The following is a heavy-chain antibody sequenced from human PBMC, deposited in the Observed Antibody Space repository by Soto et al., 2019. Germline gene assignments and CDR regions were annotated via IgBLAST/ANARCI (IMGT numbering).Heavy chain of an antibody. CDR1: GYTFTRYG. CDR3: AMVDVYVTPSPQDV. J-gene: IGHJ6*02. D-gene: IGHD3-16*01. CDR2: INTYNGNT. Sequence: QVQLVQSGAEVKNPGASVKVSCKASGYTFTRYGIGWARQAPGQGLEWMGWINTYNGNTNYAQNVQGRGTLTTDKSTSTAYMELRSLRSNDTAIYYCAMVDVYVTPSPQDVWGQGTTVIVSS. V-gene: IGHV1-18*01.